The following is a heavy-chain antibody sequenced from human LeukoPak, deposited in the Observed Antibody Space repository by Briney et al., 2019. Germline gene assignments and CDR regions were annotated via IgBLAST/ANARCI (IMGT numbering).Heavy chain of an antibody. D-gene: IGHD3-22*01. J-gene: IGHJ2*01. Sequence: GGSLRLSCAASGFTFSSYWMHWVRQAPGKGLVWVSRINSDGSSTSYADSVKGRFTISRDNSKNTLFPQMQSLGPEDTAVYHCARKEVYYDSSGHLHWYFDLWGRGTLVTVSS. V-gene: IGHV3-74*01. CDR2: INSDGSST. CDR3: ARKEVYYDSSGHLHWYFDL. CDR1: GFTFSSYW.